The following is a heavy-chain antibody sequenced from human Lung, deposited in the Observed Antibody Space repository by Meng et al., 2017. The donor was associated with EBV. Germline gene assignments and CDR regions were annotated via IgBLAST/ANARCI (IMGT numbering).Heavy chain of an antibody. CDR2: IYYTGSS. J-gene: IGHJ4*02. Sequence: VSLQESGPGLVQPSQTLSLTCTVSVGSVISGGYYWSWIRQQPGKGLEWIGYIYYTGSSFYNPSLKNRVTISVDTSKNQFSLNLSSVTAADTAVYYCANAGRFGESLGDYWGQGTLVTVSS. CDR1: VGSVISGGYY. CDR3: ANAGRFGESLGDY. D-gene: IGHD3-10*01. V-gene: IGHV4-31*02.